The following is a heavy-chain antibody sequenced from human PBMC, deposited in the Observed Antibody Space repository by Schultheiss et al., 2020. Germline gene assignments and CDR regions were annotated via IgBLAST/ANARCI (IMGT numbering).Heavy chain of an antibody. CDR2: IYYSGST. CDR3: ASVDTAMVTGGYFDY. J-gene: IGHJ4*02. CDR1: GGSISSSW. V-gene: IGHV4-59*08. Sequence: SETLSLTCTVSGGSISSSWWNWIRQPPGKGLEWIGFIYYSGSTSYNPSLKSRVTISVDTSKNQFSLKLSSVIAADTAVYYCASVDTAMVTGGYFDYWGQGTLVTVSS. D-gene: IGHD5-18*01.